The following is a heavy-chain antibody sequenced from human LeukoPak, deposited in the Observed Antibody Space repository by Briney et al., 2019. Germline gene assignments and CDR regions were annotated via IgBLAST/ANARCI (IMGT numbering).Heavy chain of an antibody. J-gene: IGHJ4*02. Sequence: IPSETLSLTCTVSGGSGSSDSWSWIRQPPGQGLEWIGSIYYSVSTYYNPSLKSRVTISVDTSKNQVSLKLSSVTAADTAVYYCARHYNTREYIDYWGQGTLVTVSS. V-gene: IGHV4-59*05. CDR1: GGSGSSDS. CDR3: ARHYNTREYIDY. D-gene: IGHD3-10*01. CDR2: IYYSVST.